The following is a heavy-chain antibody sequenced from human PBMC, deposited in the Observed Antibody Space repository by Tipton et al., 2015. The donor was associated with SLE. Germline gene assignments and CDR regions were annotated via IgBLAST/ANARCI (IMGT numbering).Heavy chain of an antibody. D-gene: IGHD3-10*02. CDR2: IYINGDT. CDR1: GYSISSGYY. V-gene: IGHV4-38-2*02. Sequence: GLVKPSETLSLTCAVSGYSISSGYYWGWIRQSPVKGLEWIGSIYINGDTNYNPSLKSRVTVSVDMSKNQFSLRLSSVTAADTAVYYCARDPAATLFVQHWGQGTLVTVPS. J-gene: IGHJ1*01. CDR3: ARDPAATLFVQH.